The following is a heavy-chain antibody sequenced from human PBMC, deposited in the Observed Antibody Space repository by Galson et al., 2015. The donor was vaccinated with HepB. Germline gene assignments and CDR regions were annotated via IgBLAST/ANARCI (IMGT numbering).Heavy chain of an antibody. D-gene: IGHD3-3*01. V-gene: IGHV1-18*01. J-gene: IGHJ4*02. Sequence: SVKVSCKASGYTFTSYGISWVRQAPGQGLEWMGWISAYNGNTNYAQKLQGRVTMTTDTSTSTAYMELRSLRSDDTAVYYCARSLGFLEWFPFDYWGQGTLVTVSS. CDR3: ARSLGFLEWFPFDY. CDR1: GYTFTSYG. CDR2: ISAYNGNT.